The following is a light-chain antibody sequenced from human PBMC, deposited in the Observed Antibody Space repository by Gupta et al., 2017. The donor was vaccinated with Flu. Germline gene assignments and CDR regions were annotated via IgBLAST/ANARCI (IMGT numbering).Light chain of an antibody. J-gene: IGLJ1*01. CDR1: SNDVGGSNR. Sequence: HSAPTQARSASGSPGQSVTISCTGSSNDVGGSNRVSWYQQRPGKAPKLILYDVTERPSGVPDRFSGSKSGNTASLTISGLQADDEADYYCSSHAGRVTWVFGTGTTVTVL. V-gene: IGLV2-11*01. CDR2: DVT. CDR3: SSHAGRVTWV.